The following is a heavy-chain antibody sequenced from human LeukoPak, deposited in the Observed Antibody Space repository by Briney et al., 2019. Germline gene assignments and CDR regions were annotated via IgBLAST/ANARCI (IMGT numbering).Heavy chain of an antibody. CDR1: GFTFSDSY. Sequence: PGGSLRLSCAASGFTFSDSYMTWVRQAPGKGVEWVAYISGSGHDINYSESAKGRFTISRDNAKNSLYLQMNSLRAEDTAVYYCARGYRRGTSSTVPAAIKYYYYYMDVWGKGTTVTISS. CDR2: ISGSGHDI. V-gene: IGHV3-11*04. CDR3: ARGYRRGTSSTVPAAIKYYYYYMDV. D-gene: IGHD2-2*02. J-gene: IGHJ6*03.